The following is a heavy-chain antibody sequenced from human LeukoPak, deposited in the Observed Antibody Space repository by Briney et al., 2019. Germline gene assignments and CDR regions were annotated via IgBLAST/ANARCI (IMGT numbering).Heavy chain of an antibody. Sequence: PRGSLGLSCAASGFSFNDAWMSWVRQAPGKGLEWVGRIKSDTDGETTDYAAPVKGRFTISRDDSRNTLYLQMTTLKTEDTALYYCTTDPHSGYCSGVSCYPYDYWGQGTLVTVSS. D-gene: IGHD2-15*01. J-gene: IGHJ4*02. CDR1: GFSFNDAW. V-gene: IGHV3-15*01. CDR2: IKSDTDGETT. CDR3: TTDPHSGYCSGVSCYPYDY.